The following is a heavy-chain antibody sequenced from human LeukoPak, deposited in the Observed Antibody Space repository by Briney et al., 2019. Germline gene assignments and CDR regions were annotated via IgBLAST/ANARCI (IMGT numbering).Heavy chain of an antibody. V-gene: IGHV3-7*05. CDR1: GFTPSNNW. Sequence: HPGGSLRLSCAASGFTPSNNWMIWVRQAQGKGLEWVGNIKEDGSEKRYADSVRGRFTISRDNAQTSIYLQMNSLRAEDTAVYYCARASKPWLQLTWGQGTLVTVSS. CDR2: IKEDGSEK. CDR3: ARASKPWLQLT. D-gene: IGHD5-24*01. J-gene: IGHJ5*02.